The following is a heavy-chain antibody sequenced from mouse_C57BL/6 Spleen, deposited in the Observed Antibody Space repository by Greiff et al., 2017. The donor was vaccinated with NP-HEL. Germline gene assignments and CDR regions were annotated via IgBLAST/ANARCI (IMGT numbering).Heavy chain of an antibody. Sequence: EVMLVESEGGLVQPGSSMKLSCTASGFTFSDYYMAWVRQVPEKGLEWVANINYDGSSTYYLDSLKSRFIISRDNAKNILYLQMSSLKSEDTATYYCARLVYYGSSSYYYAMDYWGQGTSVTVSS. J-gene: IGHJ4*01. D-gene: IGHD1-1*01. CDR3: ARLVYYGSSSYYYAMDY. CDR1: GFTFSDYY. CDR2: INYDGSST. V-gene: IGHV5-16*01.